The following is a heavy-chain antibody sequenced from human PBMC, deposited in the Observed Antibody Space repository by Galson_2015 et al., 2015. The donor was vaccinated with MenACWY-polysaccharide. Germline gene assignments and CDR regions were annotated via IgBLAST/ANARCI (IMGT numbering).Heavy chain of an antibody. CDR2: ISSDGDDK. V-gene: IGHV3-30-3*01. J-gene: IGHJ5*02. CDR3: VKDGGGGNGWYWFDL. CDR1: GFNFNIHT. D-gene: IGHD6-19*01. Sequence: SLRLSCAAAGFNFNIHTMHWVHQAPGKGLEWVALISSDGDDKYYADSVKGRFTISRDNHKNMVFLEMNSLRAEDTAVYYCVKDGGGGNGWYWFDLSGQGTRVTVAS.